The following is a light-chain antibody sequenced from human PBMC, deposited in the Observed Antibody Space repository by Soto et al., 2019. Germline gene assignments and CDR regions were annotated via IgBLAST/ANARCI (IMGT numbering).Light chain of an antibody. V-gene: IGLV2-8*01. J-gene: IGLJ2*01. CDR1: SSNY. CDR3: SFADAKNVV. Sequence: QSALTQPPSASGSPGQSVTISCAGSSSNYISWYQQHPGKAPKLMIFEVNKRPSGVPDRFSGSKSGNTASLTVSGLQAEDEADYYCSFADAKNVVFGGGTKLTVL. CDR2: EVN.